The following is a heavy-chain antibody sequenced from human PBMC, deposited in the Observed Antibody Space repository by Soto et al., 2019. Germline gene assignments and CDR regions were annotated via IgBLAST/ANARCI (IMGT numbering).Heavy chain of an antibody. CDR3: ARWSGYGDL. V-gene: IGHV3-23*01. D-gene: IGHD5-12*01. Sequence: EVQLLESGGGLVQPGGSLRLSCVASGFTFSSYSITWVRQAPGKGLEWVSGITGSGDTTWYADSVRGRFTLSRDNPKNTVYLQMNSLRAEDTAVYYCARWSGYGDLWGQGTLVTVSS. J-gene: IGHJ4*02. CDR1: GFTFSSYS. CDR2: ITGSGDTT.